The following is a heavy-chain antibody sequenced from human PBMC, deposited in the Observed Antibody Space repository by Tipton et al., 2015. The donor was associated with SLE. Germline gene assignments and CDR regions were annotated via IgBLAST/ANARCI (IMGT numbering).Heavy chain of an antibody. CDR3: ARGQEDYIGGNYRYSYYVMDV. CDR2: MNPNSGNT. CDR1: GYSFTSHD. Sequence: QVQLVQSGAEVKKPGASVKVSCKASGYSFTSHDINWVRQATGQGLEWMGWMNPNSGNTGYAQKFQGRVTMTRDTSISTAYMELTSLRSEDSAVYYCARGQEDYIGGNYRYSYYVMDVWGQGTTVTVSS. J-gene: IGHJ6*02. V-gene: IGHV1-8*01. D-gene: IGHD3-16*02.